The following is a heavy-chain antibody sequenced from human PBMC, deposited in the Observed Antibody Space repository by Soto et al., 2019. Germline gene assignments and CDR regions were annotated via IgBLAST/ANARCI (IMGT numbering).Heavy chain of an antibody. D-gene: IGHD2-2*01. CDR2: ISWNSDSI. CDR1: GFTFGDYA. V-gene: IGHV3-9*01. CDR3: AKGQYPLGYLDY. J-gene: IGHJ4*02. Sequence: EVQLVESVGGLLQPGSSLRLSCAASGFTFGDYAMHWVRQDPGKVLEWVSGISWNSDSIGYVDSVQGRFTISRDNAKNSLYLQLNCLRPEDTVLYYCAKGQYPLGYLDYLCQGTLVTVSS.